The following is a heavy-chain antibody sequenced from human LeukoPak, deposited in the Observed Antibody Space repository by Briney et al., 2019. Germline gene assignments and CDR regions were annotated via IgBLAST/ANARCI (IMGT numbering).Heavy chain of an antibody. J-gene: IGHJ4*02. D-gene: IGHD6-19*01. V-gene: IGHV3-7*05. CDR1: GFTFSDYW. Sequence: GGSLRLSCAASGFTFSDYWMSWVRQAPGKGPEWVANIKQDGTEKYYVDSVKGRFTISRDNAKNSLYLQINSLRAEDSAVYYCAGSSGWARYFDYWGQGTLVTVSS. CDR3: AGSSGWARYFDY. CDR2: IKQDGTEK.